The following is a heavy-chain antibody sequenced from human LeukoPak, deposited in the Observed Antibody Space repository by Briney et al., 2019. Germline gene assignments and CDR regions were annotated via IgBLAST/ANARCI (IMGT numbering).Heavy chain of an antibody. Sequence: GGSLRLSCAASGFTFSSYSMNWVRQAPGKGLEWVSVIYSGGSTYYADSVKGRFTISRDNSKNTLYLQMNSLRAEDTAVYYCARVTASGSFDYWGQGTLVTVSS. CDR1: GFTFSSYS. V-gene: IGHV3-66*01. D-gene: IGHD2-21*02. J-gene: IGHJ4*02. CDR2: IYSGGST. CDR3: ARVTASGSFDY.